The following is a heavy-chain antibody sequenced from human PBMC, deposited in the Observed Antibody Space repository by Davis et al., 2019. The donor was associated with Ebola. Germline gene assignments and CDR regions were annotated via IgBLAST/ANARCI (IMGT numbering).Heavy chain of an antibody. CDR3: ARGPTDHAYPTV. CDR1: SVSFSGYE. J-gene: IGHJ4*02. V-gene: IGHV3-48*03. D-gene: IGHD2-21*01. CDR2: MSATGNTI. Sequence: GESLKISCAGSSVSFSGYEMNWVRQSPGKGLEWISYMSATGNTISYADSVKGRFTISRDNAKNSLYLQLNSLRAEDTAVYYCARGPTDHAYPTVWGQGILVTVSS.